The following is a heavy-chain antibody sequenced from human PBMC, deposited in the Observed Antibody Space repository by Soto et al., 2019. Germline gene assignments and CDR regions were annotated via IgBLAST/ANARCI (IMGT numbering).Heavy chain of an antibody. Sequence: PGGSLRLSCAASGFTFSSYSMNWVRQAPGKGLEWVSYISSSSSTKYYEDSVKGRFIISRDNAKNSLYLQMNILRAEDTAVYYCARGYYDSSGYYWVFDYWGQGTLVTVSS. CDR1: GFTFSSYS. V-gene: IGHV3-48*01. J-gene: IGHJ4*02. CDR3: ARGYYDSSGYYWVFDY. CDR2: ISSSSSTK. D-gene: IGHD3-22*01.